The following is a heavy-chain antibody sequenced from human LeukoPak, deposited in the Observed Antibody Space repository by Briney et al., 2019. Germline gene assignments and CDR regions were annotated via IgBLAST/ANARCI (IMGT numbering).Heavy chain of an antibody. CDR3: ARGSSSWYDHFGY. Sequence: SETLSLTCAVYGGSFSGYYWSWIRQPPGKGLEWIGEINHSGSTNYNPSLKSRVTISVDTPKNQFSLKLSSVTAADTAVYYCARGSSSWYDHFGYWGQGTLVTVSS. CDR1: GGSFSGYY. J-gene: IGHJ4*02. V-gene: IGHV4-34*01. D-gene: IGHD6-13*01. CDR2: INHSGST.